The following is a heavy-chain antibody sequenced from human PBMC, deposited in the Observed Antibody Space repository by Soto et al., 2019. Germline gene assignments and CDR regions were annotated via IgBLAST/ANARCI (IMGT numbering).Heavy chain of an antibody. Sequence: GASVKVSCKASGYTFTSYGISWVRQAPGQGLEWMGWISAYNGNTNYAQKLQGRVTMTTDTSTSTAYMELRSLRSDDTAVYYCARTSGRYFDWFFYYYGMDVWGPGTQVTVSS. CDR3: ARTSGRYFDWFFYYYGMDV. V-gene: IGHV1-18*01. CDR1: GYTFTSYG. J-gene: IGHJ6*02. D-gene: IGHD3-9*01. CDR2: ISAYNGNT.